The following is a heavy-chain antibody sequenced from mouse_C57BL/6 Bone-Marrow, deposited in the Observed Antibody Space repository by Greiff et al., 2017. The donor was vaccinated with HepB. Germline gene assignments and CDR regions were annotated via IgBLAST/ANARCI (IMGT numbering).Heavy chain of an antibody. CDR1: GYSFTDYN. V-gene: IGHV1-39*01. CDR2: INPNYGTT. Sequence: LEESGPELVKPGASVKISCKASGYSFTDYNMNWVKQSNGKSLEWIGVINPNYGTTSYNQKFKGKATLTVDQSSSTAYMQLNSLTSEDSAVYYCARYPYYGSSNWYFDVWGTGTTVTVSS. CDR3: ARYPYYGSSNWYFDV. J-gene: IGHJ1*03. D-gene: IGHD1-1*01.